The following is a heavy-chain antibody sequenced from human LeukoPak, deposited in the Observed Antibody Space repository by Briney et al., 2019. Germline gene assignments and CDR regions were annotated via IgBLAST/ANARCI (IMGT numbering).Heavy chain of an antibody. CDR2: ISWGGGST. J-gene: IGHJ6*03. CDR3: AKDSNSSRYYYYIDV. CDR1: GFTFDDYT. Sequence: GGSLRLSCAASGFTFDDYTMHWVRQAPGKGLEGVSLISWGGGSTYYADSVKGRFTISRDNSKNSLYLQMNSLRTEHTALYYCAKDSNSSRYYYYIDVWGKGTTVTVSS. V-gene: IGHV3-43*01. D-gene: IGHD6-6*01.